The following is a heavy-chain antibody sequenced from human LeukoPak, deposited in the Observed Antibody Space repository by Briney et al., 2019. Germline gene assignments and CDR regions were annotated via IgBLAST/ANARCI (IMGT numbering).Heavy chain of an antibody. CDR3: AKENLGSVYGDYAY. Sequence: PGGSLRLSCAASGFPFSSYVMSWVRQAPGKGLEWVSSISDSGGSTYYADSVKGRFTISRDNSKNTLYLQVNSLRAEDTAVYYCAKENLGSVYGDYAYWGQGTLVTVSS. CDR2: ISDSGGST. D-gene: IGHD4-17*01. CDR1: GFPFSSYV. V-gene: IGHV3-23*01. J-gene: IGHJ4*02.